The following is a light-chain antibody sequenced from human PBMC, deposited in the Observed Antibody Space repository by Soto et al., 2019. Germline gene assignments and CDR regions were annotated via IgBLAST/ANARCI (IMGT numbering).Light chain of an antibody. CDR3: SSYTINITRV. CDR1: SNDVGGYSY. Sequence: SALTQPASVSGSPGQSITLTCAGTSNDVGGYSYVSWYQQYPGKAPKLIIYEVDNRPSGVSHRFSGSKSGNTASLTISGLEAEDEGDYYCSSYTINITRVFGGGTKVTVL. CDR2: EVD. V-gene: IGLV2-14*01. J-gene: IGLJ3*02.